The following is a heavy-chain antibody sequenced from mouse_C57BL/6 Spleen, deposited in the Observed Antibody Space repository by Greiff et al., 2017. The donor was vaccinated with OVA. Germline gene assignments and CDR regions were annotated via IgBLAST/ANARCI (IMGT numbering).Heavy chain of an antibody. CDR3: ARIDDYDVGFAY. CDR1: GFTFSDYG. J-gene: IGHJ3*01. Sequence: EVQLMESGGGLVKPGGSLKLSCAASGFTFSDYGMHWVRQAPEKGLEWVAYISSGSSTISYADTVKGRFTISRDNAKNTLFLQMTSLRSEDTAMYYCARIDDYDVGFAYWGQGTLVTVSA. V-gene: IGHV5-17*01. CDR2: ISSGSSTI. D-gene: IGHD2-4*01.